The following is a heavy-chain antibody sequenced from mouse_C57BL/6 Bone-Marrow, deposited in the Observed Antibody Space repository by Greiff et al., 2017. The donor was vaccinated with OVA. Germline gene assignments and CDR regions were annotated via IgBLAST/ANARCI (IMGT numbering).Heavy chain of an antibody. D-gene: IGHD1-1*01. V-gene: IGHV7-3*01. CDR1: GFTFTDYY. J-gene: IGHJ3*01. CDR3: ARSFYGSSPWFAY. CDR2: IRNKANGYTT. Sequence: DVMLVESGGGLVQPGGSLSLSCAASGFTFTDYYMSWVRQPPGTALEWLGFIRNKANGYTTEYSASVKGRFTISRDNSQSILYLQMNALRAEDSATYYGARSFYGSSPWFAYWGQGTLVTVSA.